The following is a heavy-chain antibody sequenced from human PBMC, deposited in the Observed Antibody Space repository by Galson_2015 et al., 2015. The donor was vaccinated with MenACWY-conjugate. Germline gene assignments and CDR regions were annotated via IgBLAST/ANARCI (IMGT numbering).Heavy chain of an antibody. Sequence: SLRLSCAGSGFRFGDYAMTWVRQAPGKGLEWISTVSGSGGSTYYADSVKGRFTISRDNSKNTLSLQMTSLRADDTAIYYCAKDLRTIFQLVFDLWGQGTLVIVSS. CDR3: AKDLRTIFQLVFDL. D-gene: IGHD3-10*01. CDR2: VSGSGGST. V-gene: IGHV3-23*01. J-gene: IGHJ5*02. CDR1: GFRFGDYA.